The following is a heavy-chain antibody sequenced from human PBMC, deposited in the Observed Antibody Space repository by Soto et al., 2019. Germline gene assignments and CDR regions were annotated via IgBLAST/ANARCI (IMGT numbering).Heavy chain of an antibody. CDR2: IYYSGST. CDR1: GGSISSSSYY. CDR3: ARRYYDILDYGMDV. V-gene: IGHV4-39*01. J-gene: IGHJ6*02. D-gene: IGHD3-9*01. Sequence: SETLSLTCTVSGGSISSSSYYWGWIRQPPGKGLEWIGSIYYSGSTYYNPSLKSRVTISVDTSKDQFSPKLSSVTAADTAVYYCARRYYDILDYGMDVWGQGTTVTVSS.